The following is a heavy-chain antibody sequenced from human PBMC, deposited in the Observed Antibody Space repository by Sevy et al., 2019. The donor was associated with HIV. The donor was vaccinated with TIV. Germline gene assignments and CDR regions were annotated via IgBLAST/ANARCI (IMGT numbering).Heavy chain of an antibody. CDR3: AKVGYCSSTSCYSIYYGMDV. D-gene: IGHD2-2*02. CDR2: ITGSGGST. V-gene: IGHV3-23*01. CDR1: GFTFSRNA. J-gene: IGHJ6*02. Sequence: GGSLRLSCAASGFTFSRNAMSWVRQAPGKGLEWASGITGSGGSTYYADSVKGRFTISRDNSKNTLYLQTNSLRVEDTAVYYCAKVGYCSSTSCYSIYYGMDVWGQGTTVTVSS.